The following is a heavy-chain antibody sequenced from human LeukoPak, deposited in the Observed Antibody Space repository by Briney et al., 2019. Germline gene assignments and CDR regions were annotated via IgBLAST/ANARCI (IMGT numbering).Heavy chain of an antibody. CDR1: GYTFTSYG. CDR3: ARFRRAQYYYGSGSMPAAFDI. Sequence: ASVKVSCKASGYTFTSYGISWVRQAPGQGLEWMGRISAYNGNTNYAQKLQGRVTMTTDTSTSTAYMELRSLRSDDTAVYYCARFRRAQYYYGSGSMPAAFDIWGQGTMVTVSS. D-gene: IGHD3-10*01. CDR2: ISAYNGNT. J-gene: IGHJ3*02. V-gene: IGHV1-18*01.